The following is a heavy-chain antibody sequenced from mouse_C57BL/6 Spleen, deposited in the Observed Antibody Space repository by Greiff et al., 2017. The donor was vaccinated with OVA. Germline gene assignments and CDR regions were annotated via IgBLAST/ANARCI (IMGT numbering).Heavy chain of an antibody. CDR1: GYAFSSSW. Sequence: VQLQQPGPELVKPGASVTISCKASGYAFSSSWMHWVKQRPGTGLEWIGRIYPGDGDTNYNGKFKGKATLTADKYSSTAYMQLISLTAEDSAVXFCAESGYDAMDYWGQGTSVTVSS. J-gene: IGHJ4*01. CDR2: IYPGDGDT. V-gene: IGHV1-82*01. CDR3: AESGYDAMDY.